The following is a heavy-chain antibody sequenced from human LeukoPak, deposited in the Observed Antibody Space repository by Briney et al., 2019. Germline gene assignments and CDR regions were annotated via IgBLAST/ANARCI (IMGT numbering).Heavy chain of an antibody. CDR1: GGSFSGYY. Sequence: SETLSLTCAVYGGSFSGYYWSWIRQPPGKGLEWIGEINHSGSTNYNPSLKSRVTISVDKSKNQFSLKLSSVTAADTAVYYCARLSAWQSSFDPWGQGTLVTVSS. CDR3: ARLSAWQSSFDP. CDR2: INHSGST. D-gene: IGHD5-12*01. J-gene: IGHJ5*02. V-gene: IGHV4-34*01.